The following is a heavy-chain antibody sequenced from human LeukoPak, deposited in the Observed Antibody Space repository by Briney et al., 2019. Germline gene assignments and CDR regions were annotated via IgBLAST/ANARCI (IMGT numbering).Heavy chain of an antibody. CDR2: ISSSSSYI. V-gene: IGHV3-21*01. J-gene: IGHJ4*02. D-gene: IGHD4-23*01. CDR1: GFTFSSYS. CDR3: ARDFPDGGNSGADY. Sequence: GGSLRLSCAASGFTFSSYSMNWVRQAPGKGLEWFSSISSSSSYIYYADSVKGRFTISRDNAKNSLYLQMNSLRAEDTAVYYCARDFPDGGNSGADYWGQGTLVTVSS.